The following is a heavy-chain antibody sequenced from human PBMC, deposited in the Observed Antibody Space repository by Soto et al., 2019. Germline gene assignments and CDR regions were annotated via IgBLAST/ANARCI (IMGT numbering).Heavy chain of an antibody. J-gene: IGHJ4*02. CDR3: ARDRAAGVNYGSGSYEWGTHTLFDY. V-gene: IGHV1-2*04. CDR2: INPNSGGT. Sequence: ASVKVSCKASGYTFTGYYMHWVRQAPGQGLEWMGWINPNSGGTNYAQKFQGWVTMTRDTSISTAYMELSRLRSDDTAVYYCARDRAAGVNYGSGSYEWGTHTLFDYWGQGTLVTVSS. D-gene: IGHD3-10*01. CDR1: GYTFTGYY.